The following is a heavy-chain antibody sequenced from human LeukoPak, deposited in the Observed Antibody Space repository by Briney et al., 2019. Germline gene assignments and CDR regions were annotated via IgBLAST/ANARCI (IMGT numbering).Heavy chain of an antibody. J-gene: IGHJ4*02. CDR3: ARDSDIVVVPAAITTGAFDY. V-gene: IGHV4-30-4*07. Sequence: SETLSLTCAVSGGSISSGGYSWSWIRQPPGKGLEWIGYIYYSVNTYYSPSLKSRVTISVDTSKNQFSLKLSSVTAADTAVYYCARDSDIVVVPAAITTGAFDYWGQGTLVTVSS. D-gene: IGHD2-2*02. CDR2: IYYSVNT. CDR1: GGSISSGGYS.